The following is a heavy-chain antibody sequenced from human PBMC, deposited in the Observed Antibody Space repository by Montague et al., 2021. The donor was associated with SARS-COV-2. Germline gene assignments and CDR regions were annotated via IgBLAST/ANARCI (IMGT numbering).Heavy chain of an antibody. CDR1: GGSISSSSYY. V-gene: IGHV4-39*01. CDR3: ARGRPVRMTMRHFERTSSGALDM. CDR2: IYYSGST. D-gene: IGHD3-9*01. J-gene: IGHJ3*02. Sequence: SETLSLTCTVSGGSISSSSYYWGWIRQPPGKGLEWIGSIYYSGSTYYNPSLKSRVTISVDTSKNQFSLRLTSVTAGDTAVYYCARGRPVRMTMRHFERTSSGALDMWGQGTPVIVSS.